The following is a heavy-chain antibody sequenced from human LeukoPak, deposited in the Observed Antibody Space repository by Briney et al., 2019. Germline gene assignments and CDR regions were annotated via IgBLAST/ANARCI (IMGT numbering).Heavy chain of an antibody. D-gene: IGHD3-22*01. V-gene: IGHV3-64*01. CDR1: GFTFSSYA. J-gene: IGHJ4*02. CDR3: ARGGPYYYDRLDY. Sequence: GGFLRLSCAASGFTFSSYAMHWVRQAPGKGLEYVSAISSNGGSTYYANSVKGRFTISRDNSKNTLYLQMGSLRAEDMAVYYCARGGPYYYDRLDYWGQGTLVTVSS. CDR2: ISSNGGST.